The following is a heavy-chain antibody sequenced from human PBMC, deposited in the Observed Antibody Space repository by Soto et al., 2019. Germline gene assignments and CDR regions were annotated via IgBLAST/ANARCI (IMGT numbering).Heavy chain of an antibody. CDR3: ARGGRIAAPSVHYFDY. D-gene: IGHD6-13*01. CDR2: ISAYNGNT. V-gene: IGHV1-18*01. J-gene: IGHJ4*02. CDR1: GYTFTSYG. Sequence: ASVKVSCKASGYTFTSYGISWVRQAPGQGLEWMGWISAYNGNTNYAQKLQGGVTMTTDTSTSTAYMELRSLRSEDTAVYYCARGGRIAAPSVHYFDYWGQGTLVTVSS.